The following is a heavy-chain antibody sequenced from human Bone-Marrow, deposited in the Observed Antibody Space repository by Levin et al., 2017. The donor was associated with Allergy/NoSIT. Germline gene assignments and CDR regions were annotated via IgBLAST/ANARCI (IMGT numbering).Heavy chain of an antibody. CDR1: GFTFSSYA. CDR3: VKEVGGLLWFGDPEGAFDI. CDR2: ISSNGGST. Sequence: GGSLRLSCSASGFTFSSYAMHWVRQAPGKGLEYVSAISSNGGSTYYADSVKGRFTISRDNSKNTLYLQMSSLRAEDTAVYYCVKEVGGLLWFGDPEGAFDIWGQGTMVTVSS. J-gene: IGHJ3*02. D-gene: IGHD3-10*01. V-gene: IGHV3-64D*06.